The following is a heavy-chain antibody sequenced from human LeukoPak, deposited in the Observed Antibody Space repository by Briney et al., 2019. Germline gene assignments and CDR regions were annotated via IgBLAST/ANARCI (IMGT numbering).Heavy chain of an antibody. D-gene: IGHD6-13*01. Sequence: GESLKISCKGSGYSFANYWIGWVRQMPGKGLEWMGIIFPGDSDTRYRPSFQGQVTISVDKSISTAYLQWSSLKASDTAMYYCARVRGQQLVTNWFDPWGQGTLVTVSS. CDR3: ARVRGQQLVTNWFDP. V-gene: IGHV5-51*01. CDR1: GYSFANYW. CDR2: IFPGDSDT. J-gene: IGHJ5*02.